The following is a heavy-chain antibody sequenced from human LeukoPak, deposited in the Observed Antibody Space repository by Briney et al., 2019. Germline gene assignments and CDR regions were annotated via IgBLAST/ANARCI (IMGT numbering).Heavy chain of an antibody. D-gene: IGHD3-16*01. V-gene: IGHV3-30*03. CDR1: GFTFSSYG. Sequence: GGSLRLSCAASGFTFSSYGMHWVRQAPGKGLEWVAVISYDGSNKYYADSVKGRFTISRDNAKNSLYLQMNSLRAEDTAVYYCASAYRTLDYWGQGTLVTVSS. CDR3: ASAYRTLDY. J-gene: IGHJ4*02. CDR2: ISYDGSNK.